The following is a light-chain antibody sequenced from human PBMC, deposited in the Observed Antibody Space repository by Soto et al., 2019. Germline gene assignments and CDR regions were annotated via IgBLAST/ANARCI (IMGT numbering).Light chain of an antibody. V-gene: IGLV2-11*01. CDR3: CSYAGSYKV. J-gene: IGLJ1*01. Sequence: QSVLTQPRSVSGSPGQSVTISCTGTSSDVGGYNYVSWYQQHPGKAPKLMIYDVSKRPSGVPDRFSGSKSGNTASLTISGLQAEDEADYYCCSYAGSYKVVGTGTKVTV. CDR2: DVS. CDR1: SSDVGGYNY.